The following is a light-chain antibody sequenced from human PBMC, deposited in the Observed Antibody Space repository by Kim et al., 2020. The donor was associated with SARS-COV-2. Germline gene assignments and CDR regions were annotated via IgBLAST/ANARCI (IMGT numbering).Light chain of an antibody. V-gene: IGKV1-39*01. CDR1: QGMSSH. J-gene: IGKJ3*01. CDR2: AAA. CDR3: QQSYITPFT. Sequence: ASVGDRVTSTGRTTQGMSSHLNWYQQKPGRAPKLLISAAATLQGGVPSRFSGSGSETDFTLTISSLQPEDFATYFCQQSYITPFTFGPGTKVDIK.